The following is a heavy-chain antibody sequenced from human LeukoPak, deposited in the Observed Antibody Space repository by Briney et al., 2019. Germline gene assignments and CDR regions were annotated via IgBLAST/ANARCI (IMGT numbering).Heavy chain of an antibody. D-gene: IGHD5-24*01. CDR3: ARAEGVGMATILDY. CDR2: IYTSGST. V-gene: IGHV4-61*02. J-gene: IGHJ4*02. Sequence: PSQTLSLTCTVSGGSISSGSYYWSWIRQPAGKGLEWIGRIYTSGSTNYNPSLKSRVTISVDTSKNQFSLKLSSVTAADTAVYYCARAEGVGMATILDYWGQGTLVTVSS. CDR1: GGSISSGSYY.